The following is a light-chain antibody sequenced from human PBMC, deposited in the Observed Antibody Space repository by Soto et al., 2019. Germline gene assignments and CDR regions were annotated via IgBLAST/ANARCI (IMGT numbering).Light chain of an antibody. CDR3: CSYAGSYTWV. CDR1: SSDVGGYNY. Sequence: QSALTQPRSVSGSPGQRVTISCTGTSSDVGGYNYVSWYQQHPGKAPKLMIYDVSERPSGVPDRFSGSKSGNTASLTISGLQAEDEADYHCCSYAGSYTWVFGGGTKLTVL. J-gene: IGLJ3*02. CDR2: DVS. V-gene: IGLV2-11*01.